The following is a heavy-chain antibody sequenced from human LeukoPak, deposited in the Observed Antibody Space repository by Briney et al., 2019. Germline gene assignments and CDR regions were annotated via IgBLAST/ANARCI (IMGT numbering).Heavy chain of an antibody. Sequence: GGSLRLSCTASGFTFGDYAMSWFRQAPGKGLEWVSSISRSATTIYYADSVKGRFTISRDNAKNSLYLQMNSLRAEDTAVYFCARVGALSSSWLLYWGQGTLVTVSS. CDR1: GFTFGDYA. CDR2: ISRSATTI. V-gene: IGHV3-48*03. CDR3: ARVGALSSSWLLY. D-gene: IGHD6-13*01. J-gene: IGHJ4*02.